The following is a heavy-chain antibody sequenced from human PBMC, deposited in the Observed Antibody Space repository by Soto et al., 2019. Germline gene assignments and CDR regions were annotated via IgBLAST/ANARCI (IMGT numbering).Heavy chain of an antibody. J-gene: IGHJ5*02. CDR2: IIPIFGTA. Sequence: QVQLVQSGAEVKKPGSSVKVSCKASGGTFSSYAISWVRQAPGQGHEWMGGIIPIFGTANYAQKFQGRVTITADESTSTAYMELSSLRSEDTAVYYCATIKWELLGLNWFDPWGQGTLVTVSS. V-gene: IGHV1-69*01. CDR3: ATIKWELLGLNWFDP. CDR1: GGTFSSYA. D-gene: IGHD1-26*01.